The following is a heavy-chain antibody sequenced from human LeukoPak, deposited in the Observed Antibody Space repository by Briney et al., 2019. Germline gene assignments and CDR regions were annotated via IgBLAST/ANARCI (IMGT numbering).Heavy chain of an antibody. D-gene: IGHD3-3*01. J-gene: IGHJ5*02. V-gene: IGHV4-4*02. Sequence: SETLSLTCAVSGGSISSSNWWSWVRQPPGKGLEWIGEINHSGSTNYNPSLKSRVTISVDTSKNQFSLKLSSVTAADTAVYYCARVDYDFWSGNWFDPWGQGTLVTVSS. CDR1: GGSISSSNW. CDR3: ARVDYDFWSGNWFDP. CDR2: INHSGST.